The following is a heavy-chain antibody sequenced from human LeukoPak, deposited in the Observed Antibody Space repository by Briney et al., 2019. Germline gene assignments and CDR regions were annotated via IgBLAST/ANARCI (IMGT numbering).Heavy chain of an antibody. J-gene: IGHJ4*02. D-gene: IGHD6-19*01. Sequence: PSETLSLTCAVYGGSFSGYYWSWIRQPPGKGLEWIGEINHSGSTNYNPSLKSRVTMSLDTSKNQFSLKLSSVTAADTAVYYCARRVAVTGIYCFDLWGQGTPVTVSS. CDR1: GGSFSGYY. V-gene: IGHV4-34*01. CDR3: ARRVAVTGIYCFDL. CDR2: INHSGST.